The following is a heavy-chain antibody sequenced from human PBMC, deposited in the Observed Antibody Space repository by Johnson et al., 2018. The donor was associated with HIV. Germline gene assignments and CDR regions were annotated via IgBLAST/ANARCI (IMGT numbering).Heavy chain of an antibody. CDR1: GFTFSNYG. CDR2: INSKTDGGTT. V-gene: IGHV3-15*01. CDR3: TTDLASDAFDI. Sequence: VQLVESGGGVVQPGGSLRLSCAASGFTFSNYGIHWVRQAPGKGLVWVGRINSKTDGGTTDYAVPVKGRFTITRDDTKNTQYLQMNSLKPEDDALYYCTTDLASDAFDIWGQGTMVTVSS. J-gene: IGHJ3*02.